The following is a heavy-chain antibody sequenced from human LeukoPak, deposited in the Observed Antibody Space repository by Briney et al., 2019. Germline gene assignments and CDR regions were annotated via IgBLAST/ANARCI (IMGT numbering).Heavy chain of an antibody. D-gene: IGHD5-24*01. J-gene: IGHJ4*02. CDR3: AKRDGYNSYDY. CDR1: GFTFSSYS. Sequence: PGGSLRLSCAASGFTFSSYSMNWVRQAPGKGLEWVSYISSSSTIYYADSVKGRFTISRDNAKNSLYLQMNSLRDEDTAVYYCAKRDGYNSYDYWGQGTLVTVSS. CDR2: ISSSSTI. V-gene: IGHV3-48*02.